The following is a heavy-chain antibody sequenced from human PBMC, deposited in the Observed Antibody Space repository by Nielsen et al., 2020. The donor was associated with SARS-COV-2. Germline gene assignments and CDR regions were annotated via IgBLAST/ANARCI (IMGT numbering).Heavy chain of an antibody. D-gene: IGHD1-14*01. V-gene: IGHV4-61*01. J-gene: IGHJ4*02. CDR2: IYYSGST. Sequence: SETLSLTCTVSGGSVSSGSYYWSWIRQPPGKGLEWIGYIYYSGSTNYNPSLKSRVTISVDTSKNQFSLKLSSVTAADTAVYYCARDLGMGYYFDYWGQGTLVTVSS. CDR1: GGSVSSGSYY. CDR3: ARDLGMGYYFDY.